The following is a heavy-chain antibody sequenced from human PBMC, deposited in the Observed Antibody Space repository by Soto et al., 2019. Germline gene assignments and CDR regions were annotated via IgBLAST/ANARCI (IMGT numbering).Heavy chain of an antibody. CDR2: IYYGGST. D-gene: IGHD3-22*01. CDR3: ARGGYYYETSGQNAYDY. V-gene: IGHV4-31*03. Sequence: KTSETLSLTCTVSGGSISSGGYYWSWIRQHPGKGLEWIGYIYYGGSTYYNPSLKSRATISGDTSKNQFSLKLSSVTAADTAVYYCARGGYYYETSGQNAYDYWGQGILVTVSS. J-gene: IGHJ4*01. CDR1: GGSISSGGYY.